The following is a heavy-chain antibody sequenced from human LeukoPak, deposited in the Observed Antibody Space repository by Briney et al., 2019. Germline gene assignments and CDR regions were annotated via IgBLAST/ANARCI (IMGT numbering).Heavy chain of an antibody. CDR2: ISGSGGST. CDR1: GFTFSIYA. J-gene: IGHJ4*02. D-gene: IGHD5/OR15-5a*01. Sequence: PGGSLRLSCAASGFTFSIYAMSWVRQAPGKGLEWVSAISGSGGSTYYADSVKGRFTISRDNSKNTLYLQMNSLRAEDTAVYYCAKAGPTSTITYSSVDYWGQGTLVTVSS. V-gene: IGHV3-23*01. CDR3: AKAGPTSTITYSSVDY.